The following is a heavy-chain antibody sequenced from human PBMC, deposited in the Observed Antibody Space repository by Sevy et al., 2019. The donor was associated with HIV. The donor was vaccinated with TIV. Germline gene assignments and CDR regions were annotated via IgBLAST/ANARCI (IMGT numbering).Heavy chain of an antibody. CDR1: GGSISDCSYY. Sequence: SETLSLTCTVSGGSISDCSYYWGWFRQPPGKGLEWIGSIYCGGSTPYNPSLKRRVTISVDTSKNQFSLKMSSVTAADTALYYCARGHGGTLFPDPWGQGTLVTVSS. V-gene: IGHV4-39*01. J-gene: IGHJ5*02. CDR3: ARGHGGTLFPDP. CDR2: IYCGGST. D-gene: IGHD2-21*01.